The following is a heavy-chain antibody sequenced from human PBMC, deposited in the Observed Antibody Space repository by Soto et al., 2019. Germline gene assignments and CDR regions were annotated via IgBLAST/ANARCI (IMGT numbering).Heavy chain of an antibody. V-gene: IGHV4-59*08. Sequence: ETLSLTCPVSGDSINNYYWNWIRQPPGKGLEWIVYYYYSGTNYNPSLKSRVTISVDTAKNQFSLRLRSVTAADTAVNYCVGDVRCGRYRFDYWGQGSLVTVSS. J-gene: IGHJ4*02. CDR1: GDSINNYY. D-gene: IGHD2-21*02. CDR2: YYYSGT. CDR3: VGDVRCGRYRFDY.